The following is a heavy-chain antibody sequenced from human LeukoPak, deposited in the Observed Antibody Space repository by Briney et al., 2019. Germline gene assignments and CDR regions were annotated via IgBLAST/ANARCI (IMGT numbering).Heavy chain of an antibody. CDR1: GGTFSSYA. Sequence: GASVKVSCKASGGTFSSYAISWVRQAPGQGLEWMGGIIPILGTANYAQKFQGRVTITADESTSTAYMELSSLRSEDTAVYYCASLLGGYRIDYFDYWGQGTLVTVSS. CDR3: ASLLGGYRIDYFDY. CDR2: IIPILGTA. V-gene: IGHV1-69*13. D-gene: IGHD5-12*01. J-gene: IGHJ4*02.